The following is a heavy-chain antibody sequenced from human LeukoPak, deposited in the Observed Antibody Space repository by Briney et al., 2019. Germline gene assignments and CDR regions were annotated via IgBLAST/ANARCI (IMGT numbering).Heavy chain of an antibody. D-gene: IGHD1-26*01. V-gene: IGHV3-23*01. Sequence: QPGGSLRLSCVASGFTFSHYSMNWVRQAPGKGLEWVSTISGSGGTTYYADSVEGQFTISRDNSKNTVSLQMNSLRAEDTAIYCCAKSVSPGGYVGSLYFFDDWGQGTLVTVSS. CDR3: AKSVSPGGYVGSLYFFDD. CDR1: GFTFSHYS. CDR2: ISGSGGTT. J-gene: IGHJ4*02.